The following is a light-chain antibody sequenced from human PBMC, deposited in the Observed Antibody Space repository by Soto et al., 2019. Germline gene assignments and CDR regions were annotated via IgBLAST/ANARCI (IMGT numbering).Light chain of an antibody. V-gene: IGKV1-9*01. Sequence: IQLTQSPSSLSASVGDRVTITCRASQGISSYLAWYQQKPGKAPKLLIFAASTLQSGVLSRFSGSESWTDFTFTISSLQPEDFATYYCQQYNSYSMTFGQGTKVEIK. J-gene: IGKJ1*01. CDR3: QQYNSYSMT. CDR1: QGISSY. CDR2: AAS.